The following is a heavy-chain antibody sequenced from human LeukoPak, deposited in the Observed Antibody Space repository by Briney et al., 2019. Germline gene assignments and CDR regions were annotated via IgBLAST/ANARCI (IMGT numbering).Heavy chain of an antibody. CDR1: GFTFSSYS. D-gene: IGHD4-11*01. Sequence: GGSLRLSCAASGFTFSSYSMNWVRQAPGKGLEWVSYISSSSSTIYYADSVKGRFTISRDNAKNSLYLQMNSLRAEDTAVYYCAREATTVTTWGYYYYMDVWGKGTAVTVSS. V-gene: IGHV3-48*01. CDR3: AREATTVTTWGYYYYMDV. CDR2: ISSSSSTI. J-gene: IGHJ6*03.